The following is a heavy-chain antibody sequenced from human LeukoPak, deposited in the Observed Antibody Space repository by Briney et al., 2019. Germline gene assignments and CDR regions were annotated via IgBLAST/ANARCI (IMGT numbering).Heavy chain of an antibody. Sequence: GGSLRLSCAASGFTFDDYAMHWVRQAPGKGLEWVSGISWNSGSIGYADSVKGRFTISRDNAKNSLYLQMNSLRAEDTALYYCAEGPWYRAYFDLWGRGTLVTVSS. V-gene: IGHV3-9*01. CDR2: ISWNSGSI. D-gene: IGHD1-26*01. CDR3: AEGPWYRAYFDL. CDR1: GFTFDDYA. J-gene: IGHJ2*01.